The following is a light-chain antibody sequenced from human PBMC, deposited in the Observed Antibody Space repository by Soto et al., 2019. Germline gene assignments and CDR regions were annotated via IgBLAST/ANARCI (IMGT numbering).Light chain of an antibody. CDR3: QQYNKWPLT. J-gene: IGKJ4*01. CDR1: QSVSSN. V-gene: IGKV3-15*01. Sequence: EIAMTQSPATLSVSPGERATLSCRASQSVSSNLAWYQQKPGQAPRLLIYSTSTRATGIPARFSGSGSGTEFSLTISSLQSEDFAVYYCQQYNKWPLTFGGGTKVEIK. CDR2: STS.